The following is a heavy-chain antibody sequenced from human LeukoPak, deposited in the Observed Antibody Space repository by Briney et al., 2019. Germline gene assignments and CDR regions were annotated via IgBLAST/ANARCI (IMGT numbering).Heavy chain of an antibody. V-gene: IGHV4-38-2*01. CDR2: IYHSGST. CDR3: ARQTPTGEYSLYRARFDY. CDR1: GYSISSGYY. J-gene: IGHJ4*02. Sequence: SETLSLTRAVSGYSISSGYYWGWIRQPPGKGLECIGSIYHSGSTYYNPSLKSRVTISADTSKNQFSLKLTSVTAADTAVYYCARQTPTGEYSLYRARFDYWGQGTLVTVSS. D-gene: IGHD5/OR15-5a*01.